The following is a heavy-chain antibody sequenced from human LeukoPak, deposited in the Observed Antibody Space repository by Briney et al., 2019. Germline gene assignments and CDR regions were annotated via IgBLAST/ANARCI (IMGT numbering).Heavy chain of an antibody. CDR3: AREERTVTKSSDY. CDR2: ISSNGGST. CDR1: GSTFSSYA. Sequence: GGSLRLSCAASGSTFSSYAMHWVRQAPGKGLEYVSAISSNGGSTYYANSVKGRFTISRDNSKNTLYLQMGSLRAEDMAVYYCAREERTVTKSSDYWGQGTLVTVSS. J-gene: IGHJ4*02. D-gene: IGHD4-17*01. V-gene: IGHV3-64*01.